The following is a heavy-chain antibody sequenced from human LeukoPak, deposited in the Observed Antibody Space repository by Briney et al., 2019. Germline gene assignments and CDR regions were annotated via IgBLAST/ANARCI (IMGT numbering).Heavy chain of an antibody. Sequence: SGTLSLTCAVSGGSISSSNWWSWVRQPPGQGLEWIGEIFHSGSTNYNPSLKSRVTISVDTSKNQFSLKLSSVTAADTAVYYCARSRDPIAARPHGYWGQGTLVTVSS. CDR2: IFHSGST. CDR3: ARSRDPIAARPHGY. CDR1: GGSISSSNW. D-gene: IGHD6-6*01. J-gene: IGHJ4*02. V-gene: IGHV4-4*02.